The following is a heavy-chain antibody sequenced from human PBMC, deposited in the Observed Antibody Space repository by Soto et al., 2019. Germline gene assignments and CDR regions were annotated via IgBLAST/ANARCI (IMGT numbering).Heavy chain of an antibody. CDR2: IYYSGST. V-gene: IGHV4-59*08. CDR1: GYSISAYS. J-gene: IGHJ3*02. Sequence: SETLSLTCTVSGYSISAYSWSWVRQPPGKGLEWIGDIYYSGSTKYSPSLKSRVTISVDTSKNQFSLKLSSVTAADTAVYFCARRYGLSAFDIWGQGTMVTVSS. D-gene: IGHD3-10*01. CDR3: ARRYGLSAFDI.